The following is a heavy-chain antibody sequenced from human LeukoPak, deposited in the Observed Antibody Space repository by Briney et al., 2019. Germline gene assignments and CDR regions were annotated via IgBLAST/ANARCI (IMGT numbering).Heavy chain of an antibody. D-gene: IGHD6-19*01. J-gene: IGHJ3*02. CDR3: ARDRGSGWLHDAFDI. Sequence: SETLSLTCTVSGYSISSGYYWGWIRQPPGKGLEWIGSIYYSGSTYYNPSLKSRVTISVDTSKNQFSLKLSSVTAADTAVYYCARDRGSGWLHDAFDIWGQGTMVTVSS. CDR1: GYSISSGYY. V-gene: IGHV4-38-2*02. CDR2: IYYSGST.